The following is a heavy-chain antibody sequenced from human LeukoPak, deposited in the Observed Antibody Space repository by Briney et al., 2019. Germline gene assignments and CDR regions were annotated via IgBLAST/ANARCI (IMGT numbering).Heavy chain of an antibody. CDR2: ISGDGGST. D-gene: IGHD3-10*01. CDR1: GFTFDDYA. V-gene: IGHV3-43*02. CDR3: AKGVVWFAELNYFDH. Sequence: GGSLRLSCAASGFTFDDYAMHWVRQAPGKGLEWVSLISGDGGSTYYADSVKGRFTISRDNSKNSLYLQMNSLRTEDTALYYCAKGVVWFAELNYFDHWGQGTLVTVSS. J-gene: IGHJ4*02.